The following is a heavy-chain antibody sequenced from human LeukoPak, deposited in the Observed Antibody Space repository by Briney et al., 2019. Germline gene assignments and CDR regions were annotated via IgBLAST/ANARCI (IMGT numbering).Heavy chain of an antibody. V-gene: IGHV1-18*01. CDR1: GYTFTSYG. J-gene: IGHJ6*03. CDR2: ISAYNGNT. Sequence: ASVKVSCKASGYTFTSYGISWVRQAPGQGLEWMGWISAYNGNTNYAQKLQGRVTVTTDTSTSTAYMELRSLRSDDTAVYYCARDIVVVPAAIRYYYMDVWGKGTTVTVSS. D-gene: IGHD2-2*02. CDR3: ARDIVVVPAAIRYYYMDV.